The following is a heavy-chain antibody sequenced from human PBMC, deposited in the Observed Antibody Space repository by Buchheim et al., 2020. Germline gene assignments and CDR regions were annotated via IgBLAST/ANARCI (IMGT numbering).Heavy chain of an antibody. Sequence: QLQLQESGPGLVKPSETLSLTCTVSGGSISSSSYYWGWIRQPPGKGLEWIGSIYYSGSTYYNPSLKSRVTISVDTSKNQISLKLSSVTAADTAVYYCARRQADYYDSSGYYYNWFDPWGQGTL. D-gene: IGHD3-22*01. CDR2: IYYSGST. J-gene: IGHJ5*02. V-gene: IGHV4-39*01. CDR3: ARRQADYYDSSGYYYNWFDP. CDR1: GGSISSSSYY.